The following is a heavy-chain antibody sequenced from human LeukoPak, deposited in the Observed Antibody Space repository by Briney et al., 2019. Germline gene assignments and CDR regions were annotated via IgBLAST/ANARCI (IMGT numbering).Heavy chain of an antibody. Sequence: GGSLRLSCAASGFTFSEPWVSWVRQPPGQGLEWVADIKEDGSEKDYVDSVKGRFAISRDNAKNSLYLQMNSLRAEDTAVYYCATYTNWVAGDVWGQGTTVSVSS. J-gene: IGHJ6*02. CDR1: GFTFSEPW. D-gene: IGHD1-1*01. V-gene: IGHV3-7*01. CDR2: IKEDGSEK. CDR3: ATYTNWVAGDV.